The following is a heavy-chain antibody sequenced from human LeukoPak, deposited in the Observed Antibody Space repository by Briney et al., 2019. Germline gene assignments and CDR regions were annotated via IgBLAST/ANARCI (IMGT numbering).Heavy chain of an antibody. CDR2: ISWNSGSI. CDR3: AKDYGLWSGGHFYGMDV. CDR1: GFTFDDYA. J-gene: IGHJ6*02. Sequence: GRSLRLSCAASGFTFDDYAMHWVRQAPGKGLEWVSGISWNSGSIGYADSVKGRFTISRDNAKNSLYLQMNSLRAEDTALYYCAKDYGLWSGGHFYGMDVWGQGTTVTVSS. D-gene: IGHD3-3*01. V-gene: IGHV3-9*01.